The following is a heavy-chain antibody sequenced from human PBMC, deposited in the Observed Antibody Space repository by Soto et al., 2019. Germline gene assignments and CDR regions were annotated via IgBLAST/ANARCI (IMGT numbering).Heavy chain of an antibody. V-gene: IGHV4-34*01. CDR3: ATSVAAAGYYYGMDV. CDR2: INHSGST. J-gene: IGHJ6*02. CDR1: GGSFSGYY. D-gene: IGHD6-13*01. Sequence: SETLSLTCAVYGGSFSGYYWSWIRQPPGKGLEWIGEINHSGSTNYNPSLKSRVTISVDTSKNQFSLKLSSVTAADTAVYHCATSVAAAGYYYGMDVWGQGTTVTVSS.